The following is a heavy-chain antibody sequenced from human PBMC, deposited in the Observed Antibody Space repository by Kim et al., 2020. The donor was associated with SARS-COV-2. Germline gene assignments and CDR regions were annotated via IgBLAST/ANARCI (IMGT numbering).Heavy chain of an antibody. CDR3: ASLYCSGGSCYFFKKNAFDI. V-gene: IGHV1-69*13. Sequence: SVKVSCKASGGTFSSYAISWVRQAPGQGLEWMGGIIPIFGTANYAQKFQGRVTITADESTSTAYMELSSLRSEDTAVYYCASLYCSGGSCYFFKKNAFDIWGQGTMVTVSS. CDR1: GGTFSSYA. CDR2: IIPIFGTA. J-gene: IGHJ3*02. D-gene: IGHD2-15*01.